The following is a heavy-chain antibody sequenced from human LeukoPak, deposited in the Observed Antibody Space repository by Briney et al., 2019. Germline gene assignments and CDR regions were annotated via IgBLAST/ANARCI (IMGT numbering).Heavy chain of an antibody. D-gene: IGHD3/OR15-3a*01. J-gene: IGHJ4*02. CDR3: ARQTGSGLFILP. CDR1: GGSISSSPYY. V-gene: IGHV4-39*01. CDR2: IYYTGNT. Sequence: SETLSLTCTVSGGSISSSPYYWGWIRQPPGKGLEWIGSIYYTGNTYYNASLKSQVSISIDTSKNQFSLKLTSVTAADTAVYYCARQTGSGLFILPGGQGTLVTVSS.